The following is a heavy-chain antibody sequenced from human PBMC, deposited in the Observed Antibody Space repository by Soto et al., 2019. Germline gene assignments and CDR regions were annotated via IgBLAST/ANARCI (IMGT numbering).Heavy chain of an antibody. CDR1: GLTFSSYS. V-gene: IGHV3-48*02. D-gene: IGHD3-22*01. CDR2: ISSSSSTI. Sequence: EVQLVESGGGLVQPGGSLRLSCAASGLTFSSYSMNWVRQAPGKGLEWVSYISSSSSTIYYADSVKGRFTISRDNAKNSLYLQMNSLRDEDTAVYYCARCYDSSGYYYCDAFDIWGQGTMVTVSS. CDR3: ARCYDSSGYYYCDAFDI. J-gene: IGHJ3*02.